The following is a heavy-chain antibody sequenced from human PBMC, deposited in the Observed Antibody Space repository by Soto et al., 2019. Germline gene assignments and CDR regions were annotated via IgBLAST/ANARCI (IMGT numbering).Heavy chain of an antibody. V-gene: IGHV4-59*01. Sequence: PSETLSLTCTVSDGSISTYYWSWIRQPPGKGLEWIGYIYNRGVTDYNPSLKSRVTISVDTSKNQFSLSLTPVTAADTAVYYCARDHSLLAAALGFWGQGTLVTVSS. CDR3: ARDHSLLAAALGF. CDR1: DGSISTYY. J-gene: IGHJ4*02. CDR2: IYNRGVT. D-gene: IGHD6-13*01.